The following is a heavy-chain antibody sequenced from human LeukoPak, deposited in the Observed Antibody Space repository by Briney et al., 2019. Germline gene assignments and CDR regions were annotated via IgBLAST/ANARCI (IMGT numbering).Heavy chain of an antibody. J-gene: IGHJ6*03. V-gene: IGHV4-39*07. CDR1: GGSISSSSYY. D-gene: IGHD2-15*01. Sequence: SETLSLTCTVSGGSISSSSYYWGWIRQPPGKGLEWIGSIYYSGSTYYNPSLKSRVTISVDTSKNQFSLKLSSVTAADTAVYYCARVRCSGGSCPYYYYYYMDVWGKGTTVTVSS. CDR2: IYYSGST. CDR3: ARVRCSGGSCPYYYYYYMDV.